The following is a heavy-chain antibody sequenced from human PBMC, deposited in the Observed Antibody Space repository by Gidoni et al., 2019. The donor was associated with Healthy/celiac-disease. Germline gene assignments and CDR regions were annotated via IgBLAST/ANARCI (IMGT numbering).Heavy chain of an antibody. D-gene: IGHD1-26*01. V-gene: IGHV1-8*01. CDR1: GYTFTRYD. Sequence: QVQLVQSGAEVKKPGASVKVSCKASGYTFTRYDINWVRQATGQGLEWMGWMNPNSGNTGYAQKFQGRVTMTRNTSISTAYMELSSLRSEDTAVYYCASGIVGATHYYYYGMDVWGQGTTVTVSS. CDR3: ASGIVGATHYYYYGMDV. J-gene: IGHJ6*02. CDR2: MNPNSGNT.